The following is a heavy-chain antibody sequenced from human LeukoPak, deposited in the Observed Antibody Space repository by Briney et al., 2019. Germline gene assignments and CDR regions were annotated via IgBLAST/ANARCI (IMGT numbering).Heavy chain of an antibody. J-gene: IGHJ5*02. Sequence: EASVKVSCKASGVTFSSYAISWVRQAPGQGLEWMGGIIPIFGTANYAQKFQGRVTITADESTSTAYMELSSLRSEDTAVYYCARDWQTMPTRVNWFDPWGQGTLVTVSS. CDR2: IIPIFGTA. CDR3: ARDWQTMPTRVNWFDP. D-gene: IGHD1/OR15-1a*01. V-gene: IGHV1-69*13. CDR1: GVTFSSYA.